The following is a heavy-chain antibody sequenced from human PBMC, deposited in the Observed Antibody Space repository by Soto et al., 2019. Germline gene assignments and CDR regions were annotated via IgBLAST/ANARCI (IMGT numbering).Heavy chain of an antibody. CDR2: INHSGST. J-gene: IGHJ4*02. D-gene: IGHD3-22*01. Sequence: SETQSLTCTVYGGTFRGYDWSWIRQPPGKGLEWIGEINHSGSTNYNPSLKSRVTISVDTSKNQFSLKLSSVTAADTAVYYCARSPDESGGYFVYWGQGTLVTVSS. V-gene: IGHV4-34*01. CDR3: ARSPDESGGYFVY. CDR1: GGTFRGYD.